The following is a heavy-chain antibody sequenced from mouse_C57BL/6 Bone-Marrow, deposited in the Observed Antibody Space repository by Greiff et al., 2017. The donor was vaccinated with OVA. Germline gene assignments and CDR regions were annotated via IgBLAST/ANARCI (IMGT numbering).Heavy chain of an antibody. CDR1: GFNIKDDY. CDR3: TTGPYYFDY. J-gene: IGHJ2*01. V-gene: IGHV14-4*01. CDR2: IDPENGDT. Sequence: VQLQQSGAELVRPGASVKLSCTASGFNIKDDYMHWVKQRPEQGLEWIGWIDPENGDTESASKFQGKATITADTSSNTAYLQLSSLTSEDTAVYYCTTGPYYFDYWGQGTTLTVSS.